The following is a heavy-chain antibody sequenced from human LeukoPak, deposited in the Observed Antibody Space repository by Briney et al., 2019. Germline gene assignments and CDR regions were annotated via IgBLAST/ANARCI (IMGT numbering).Heavy chain of an antibody. CDR1: GYTFTSYD. CDR3: ARDPSGYY. CDR2: INPNSGGT. D-gene: IGHD1-1*01. Sequence: GASVKVSCKASGYTFTSYDINWVRQATGQGLEWMGRINPNSGGTNYAQKFQGRVTMTRDTSISTAYMELSRLRSDDTAVYYCARDPSGYYWGQGTLVTVSS. V-gene: IGHV1-2*06. J-gene: IGHJ4*02.